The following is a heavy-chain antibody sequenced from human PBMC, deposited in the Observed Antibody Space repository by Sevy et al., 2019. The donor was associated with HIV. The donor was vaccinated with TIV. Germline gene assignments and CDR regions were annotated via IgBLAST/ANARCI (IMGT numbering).Heavy chain of an antibody. J-gene: IGHJ4*02. D-gene: IGHD1-26*01. V-gene: IGHV3-33*01. CDR2: IWYDGSNK. CDR1: GFTFSSYG. Sequence: GGSLRLSCAASGFTFSSYGMHWVRQALGKGLEWVAVIWYDGSNKYYADSVKGRFTISRDNSKNTLYLQMNSLRAEDTAVYYCARVARYSGSFKPIDYWGQGTLVTVSS. CDR3: ARVARYSGSFKPIDY.